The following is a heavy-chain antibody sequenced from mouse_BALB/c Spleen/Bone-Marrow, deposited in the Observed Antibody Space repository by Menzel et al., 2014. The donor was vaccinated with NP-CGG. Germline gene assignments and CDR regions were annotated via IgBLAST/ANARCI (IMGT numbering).Heavy chain of an antibody. Sequence: QVQLQQSGAELVRPGTSVKISCKASGYTFTNYWLGWVKQRPGHGLEWIGDIFPGGGYTNYNEKFKGKATLTADTSSSTAYMQLSSLTSEDPAVYFCARGNCPYAMDYWGQGTSVPVTS. J-gene: IGHJ4*01. V-gene: IGHV1-63*02. CDR1: GYTFTNYW. CDR3: ARGNCPYAMDY. CDR2: IFPGGGYT.